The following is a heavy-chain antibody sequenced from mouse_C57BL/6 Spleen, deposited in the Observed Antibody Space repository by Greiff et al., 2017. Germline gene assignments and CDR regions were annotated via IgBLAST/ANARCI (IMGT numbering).Heavy chain of an antibody. Sequence: QVQLQQPGAELVKPGASVKLSCKASGYTFTSYWMQWVKQRPGQGLEWIGEIDPSDSYTNYNQKFKGKATLTVDTSSSTAYMQLSSLTSEDSAVYYCARSHRYGSSYGYCDVWGTGTTVTVSS. V-gene: IGHV1-50*01. CDR2: IDPSDSYT. J-gene: IGHJ1*03. CDR1: GYTFTSYW. D-gene: IGHD1-1*01. CDR3: ARSHRYGSSYGYCDV.